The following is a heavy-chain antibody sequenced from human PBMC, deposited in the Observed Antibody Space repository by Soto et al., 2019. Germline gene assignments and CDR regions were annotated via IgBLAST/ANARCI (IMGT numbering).Heavy chain of an antibody. CDR2: IYPGDSYT. D-gene: IGHD7-27*01. CDR3: ARRGANWDSYYFDY. V-gene: IGHV5-51*01. CDR1: GYSFTSYW. Sequence: GESLKISCKGSGYSFTSYWIGWVRQMPGKGLEWMGIIYPGDSYTRYSPSFQGQVTISAAKSISTAYLQWSSLKASDTDMYSCARRGANWDSYYFDYWGQGTLVTVSS. J-gene: IGHJ4*02.